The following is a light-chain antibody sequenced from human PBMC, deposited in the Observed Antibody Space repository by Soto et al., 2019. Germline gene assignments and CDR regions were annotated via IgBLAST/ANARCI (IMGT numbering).Light chain of an antibody. Sequence: DIQMTQSPSTLSASVGDRVIITCRASQSISSWLAWYQQKPGKAPKLLIYDASNLESGVPSRFSGSGSGTEFTLTISSPQPDDFATYYCQQYDSYSTFGQGTRVEIK. CDR2: DAS. V-gene: IGKV1-5*01. CDR3: QQYDSYST. J-gene: IGKJ1*01. CDR1: QSISSW.